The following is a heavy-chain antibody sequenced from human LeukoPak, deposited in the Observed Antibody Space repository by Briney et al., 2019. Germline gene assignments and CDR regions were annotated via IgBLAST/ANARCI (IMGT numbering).Heavy chain of an antibody. D-gene: IGHD5-18*01. V-gene: IGHV4-39*01. J-gene: IGHJ4*02. CDR3: AKTTWIQLWSFDY. CDR2: VYYSGIT. CDR1: GGSVNNNAYY. Sequence: KSSETLSLTCTVSGGSVNNNAYYWGWVRRPPGKGLEYIGNVYYSGITYYNPSLQSRVTISVDTSNNQFSLKLSSVTAADTAVYYCAKTTWIQLWSFDYWGQGTLVTVSS.